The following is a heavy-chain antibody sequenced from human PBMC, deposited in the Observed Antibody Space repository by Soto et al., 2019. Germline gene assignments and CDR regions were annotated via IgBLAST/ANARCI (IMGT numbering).Heavy chain of an antibody. CDR2: ISGNSDIT. CDR3: ASPTYYYDSSGPPAY. V-gene: IGHV3-23*01. Sequence: PGGSLRLSCAASGFISSSYGMSWVRQAPGKRLEWVSVISGNSDITFYADSVRGRFTISRDNSKNTLYLQMNSLRAEDTAVYYCASPTYYYDSSGPPAYWGQGTLVTVSS. D-gene: IGHD3-22*01. CDR1: GFISSSYG. J-gene: IGHJ4*02.